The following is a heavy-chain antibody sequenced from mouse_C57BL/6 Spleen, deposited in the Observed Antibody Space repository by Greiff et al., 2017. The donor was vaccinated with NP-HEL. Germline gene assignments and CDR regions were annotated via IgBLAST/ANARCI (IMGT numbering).Heavy chain of an antibody. J-gene: IGHJ4*01. V-gene: IGHV1-72*01. CDR2: IDPNSGGT. D-gene: IGHD2-1*01. Sequence: QVQLQQPGAELVKPGASVKLSCKASGYTFTSYWMHWVKQWPGRGLEWIGRIDPNSGGTKYNEKFKSKATLTVDKPSSIAYMQLSSLTSEDSAVYCCGRSALLSHAMDYWGQGTSVTVSS. CDR1: GYTFTSYW. CDR3: GRSALLSHAMDY.